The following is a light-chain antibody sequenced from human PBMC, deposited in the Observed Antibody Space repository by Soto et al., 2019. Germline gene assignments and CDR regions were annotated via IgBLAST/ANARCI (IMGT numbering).Light chain of an antibody. J-gene: IGKJ4*02. Sequence: EIVLVQAPNTLSLSPGVRATLSCRASQSVSNNYLAWYQQKPGQAPRLLIYGASNRATGIPDRFSGSGSGTDFTLAIRRLEPEDFAVHYCQQYGSSGTFGEGTKVDIK. CDR1: QSVSNNY. CDR3: QQYGSSGT. CDR2: GAS. V-gene: IGKV3-20*01.